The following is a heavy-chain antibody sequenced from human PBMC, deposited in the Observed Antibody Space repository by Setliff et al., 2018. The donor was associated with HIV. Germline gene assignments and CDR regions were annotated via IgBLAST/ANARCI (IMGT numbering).Heavy chain of an antibody. D-gene: IGHD3-3*01. CDR2: INPKSGGT. J-gene: IGHJ4*02. Sequence: ASVKVSCKASGYTFTAYYIHWVRQAPGQGLEWMGWINPKSGGTNYAQKFQGRVTMSSDTSISTAHMELGRLRSDDTAVYYCAALTGVKSFDFLEYLLYDYWGQGTQVTVSS. CDR3: AALTGVKSFDFLEYLLYDY. CDR1: GYTFTAYY. V-gene: IGHV1-2*02.